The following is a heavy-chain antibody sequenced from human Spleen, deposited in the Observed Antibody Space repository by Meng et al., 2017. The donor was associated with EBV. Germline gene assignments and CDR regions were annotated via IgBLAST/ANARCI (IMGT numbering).Heavy chain of an antibody. V-gene: IGHV4-4*02. CDR3: ARKSEGQWLAHFDY. D-gene: IGHD6-19*01. CDR1: GGSISSSSW. J-gene: IGHJ4*02. Sequence: QVELRQSGPGLVKPSGTLSLPCSVSGGSISSSSWGTWVRQPPGKGLEWIGEIFHRGSTNYNPSLKSRVTISIDKSNNQFSLKLTSVTAADTAVYYCARKSEGQWLAHFDYWGQGTLVTVSS. CDR2: IFHRGST.